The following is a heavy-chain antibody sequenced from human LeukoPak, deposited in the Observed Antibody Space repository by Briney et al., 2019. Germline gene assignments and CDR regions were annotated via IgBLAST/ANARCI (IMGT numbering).Heavy chain of an antibody. Sequence: PGGSLRLSCAASGFTFDNFGMSWVRQAPGKGLEWVSGINWNGGSTGYADSVKGRFTISRDNAKNSLYLQMNSLRAEDTALYYCARVMYYYDSSGYYPGEMGYWGQGTLVTVSS. V-gene: IGHV3-20*04. CDR2: INWNGGST. J-gene: IGHJ4*02. CDR3: ARVMYYYDSSGYYPGEMGY. CDR1: GFTFDNFG. D-gene: IGHD3-22*01.